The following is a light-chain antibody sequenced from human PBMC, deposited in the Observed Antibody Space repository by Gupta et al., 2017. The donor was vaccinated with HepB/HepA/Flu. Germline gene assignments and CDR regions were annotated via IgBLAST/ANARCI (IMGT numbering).Light chain of an antibody. CDR2: GAS. Sequence: EIVMTQSPATLSVSPGERATLSCRASQSVSSNLAWYQQKPGQAPRLLIYGASTRATGIPARFSGSGSGTEFTLTISRLQSEDFAVYYCLQYNNGPRTFGQGTKVEIK. CDR3: LQYNNGPRT. CDR1: QSVSSN. J-gene: IGKJ1*01. V-gene: IGKV3-15*01.